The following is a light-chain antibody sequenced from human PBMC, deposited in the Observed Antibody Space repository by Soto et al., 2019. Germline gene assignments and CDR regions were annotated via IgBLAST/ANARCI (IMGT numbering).Light chain of an antibody. J-gene: IGKJ1*01. CDR1: QSVSSY. CDR3: QHYANFSWT. V-gene: IGKV3D-15*01. Sequence: ELVMPPSPATLSVSPGDRAPLSCRASQSVSSYVAWYQQKPGQAPRLLIYGAYSRATGIPARFSGSGSGTDFTLTISRLEPEDSAVYFCQHYANFSWTFGQGTKVDI. CDR2: GAY.